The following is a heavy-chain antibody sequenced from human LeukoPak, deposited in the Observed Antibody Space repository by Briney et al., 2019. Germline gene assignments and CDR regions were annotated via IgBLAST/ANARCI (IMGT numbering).Heavy chain of an antibody. Sequence: GGSLRLSCAASGFTFSGYAMSWVRQAPGKGLEWVSIIYTGGSTNYADSVKGRFTISRDHSRNTLYLQMNSLRPEDTAVYYCARGFEGFDPWGQGTLVTVSS. CDR2: IYTGGST. J-gene: IGHJ5*02. CDR3: ARGFEGFDP. CDR1: GFTFSGYA. V-gene: IGHV3-66*01.